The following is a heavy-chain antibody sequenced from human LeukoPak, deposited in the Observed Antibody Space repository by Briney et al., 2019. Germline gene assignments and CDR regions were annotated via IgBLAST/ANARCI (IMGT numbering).Heavy chain of an antibody. J-gene: IGHJ3*02. D-gene: IGHD1-14*01. Sequence: GGSLRLSCAASGFTFSSYAMSWVRQAPGKGLEWVSAISGSGGSTYYADSVKGRFTISRDNSKNTLYLQMNSLRAEDTAVYYCAKDLYMDTLEVPDAFDIWGQGTMVTVSS. CDR1: GFTFSSYA. V-gene: IGHV3-23*01. CDR2: ISGSGGST. CDR3: AKDLYMDTLEVPDAFDI.